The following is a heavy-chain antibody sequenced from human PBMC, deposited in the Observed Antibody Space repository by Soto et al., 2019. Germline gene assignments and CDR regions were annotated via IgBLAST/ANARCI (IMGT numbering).Heavy chain of an antibody. CDR1: GFTFSSYW. V-gene: IGHV3-74*01. Sequence: EVQLVESGGGLVQPGGSLRLSCAASGFTFSSYWMHWVRQAPGKVLVWVSRINSDGSSTSYADSVKGRFTISRDNAKNTLYLQMNSLRAEDTAVYYCARVLPDSSCWYSVDLYFDYWGQGTLVTVSS. CDR2: INSDGSST. CDR3: ARVLPDSSCWYSVDLYFDY. J-gene: IGHJ4*02. D-gene: IGHD6-19*01.